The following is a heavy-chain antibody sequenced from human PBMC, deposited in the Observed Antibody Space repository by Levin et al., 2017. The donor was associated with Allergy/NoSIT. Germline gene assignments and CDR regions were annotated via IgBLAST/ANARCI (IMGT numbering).Heavy chain of an antibody. Sequence: AGGSLRLSCAASGFTFSSYSMNWVRQAPGKGLEWVSSISGTSTYIYYADSMKGRFTISRDNAKNSLYLQMNSLRAEDTAVYFCARDLGERSGYYYVSTKPEKYYYGMDVWGQGTTVTVSS. CDR3: ARDLGERSGYYYVSTKPEKYYYGMDV. V-gene: IGHV3-21*06. J-gene: IGHJ6*02. CDR1: GFTFSSYS. CDR2: ISGTSTYI. D-gene: IGHD3-22*01.